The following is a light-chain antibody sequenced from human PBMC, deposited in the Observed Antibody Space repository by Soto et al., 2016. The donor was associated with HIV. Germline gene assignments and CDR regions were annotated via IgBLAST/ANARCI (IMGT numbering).Light chain of an antibody. CDR1: QSLLHSNGYNY. V-gene: IGKV2-28*01. Sequence: DIVMTQSPLSLPVTPGETASISCRSSQSLLHSNGYNYLDWYLQKPGQSPQLLIYLSSHRASGVPDRFSGSGSGTDFTLKINRVEAEDVGVYYCMQARQTPPTFGQGTRLEIK. CDR2: LSS. CDR3: MQARQTPPT. J-gene: IGKJ5*01.